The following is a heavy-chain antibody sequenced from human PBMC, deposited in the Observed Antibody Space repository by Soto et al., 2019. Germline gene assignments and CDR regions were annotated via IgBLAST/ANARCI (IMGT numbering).Heavy chain of an antibody. CDR3: ARDFYGDYWFDP. V-gene: IGHV4-59*01. CDR2: IYYSGST. CDR1: GGSISSYY. D-gene: IGHD4-17*01. J-gene: IGHJ5*02. Sequence: SETLSLTCTVSGGSISSYYWSWIRQPPGKGLEWIGYIYYSGSTNYNPSLKSRVTISVDTSKNQFSLKLSSVTAADTAVYYCARDFYGDYWFDPWGQGTLVPVSS.